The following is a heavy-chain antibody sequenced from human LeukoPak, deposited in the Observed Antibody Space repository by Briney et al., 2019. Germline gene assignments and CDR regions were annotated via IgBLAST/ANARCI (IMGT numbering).Heavy chain of an antibody. CDR3: ARTRWSSSWYYFDS. D-gene: IGHD6-13*01. Sequence: PGGSLRLSCAASGFTFSSYAMSWVRQAPGKGLEWVSAIIPSGGSTYYADSVKGRFTTSRDNSKNTLYLLMNSLRAEDTAVYYCARTRWSSSWYYFDSWGQGTLVTVSS. V-gene: IGHV3-23*01. CDR1: GFTFSSYA. J-gene: IGHJ4*02. CDR2: IIPSGGST.